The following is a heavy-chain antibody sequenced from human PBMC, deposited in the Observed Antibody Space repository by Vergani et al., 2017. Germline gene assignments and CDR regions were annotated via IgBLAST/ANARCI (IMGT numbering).Heavy chain of an antibody. CDR3: GRKQAPASLMDKPIDI. D-gene: IGHD1/OR15-1a*01. CDR1: GFIFSDYY. Sequence: QVQLVASGGGLVRPGGSLRLSCAASGFIFSDYYMTWIRQTPGKGLDWLAHISDGGETKMYAESLKGRFTVSRDNTKNLLILQMKTLKVDDTATYYCGRKQAPASLMDKPIDIWGQGTLVTVSS. CDR2: ISDGGETK. J-gene: IGHJ5*02. V-gene: IGHV3-11*01.